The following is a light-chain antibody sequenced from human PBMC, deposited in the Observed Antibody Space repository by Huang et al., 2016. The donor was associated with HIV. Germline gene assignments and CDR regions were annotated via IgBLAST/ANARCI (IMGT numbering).Light chain of an antibody. CDR1: HSVRSN. J-gene: IGKJ5*01. V-gene: IGKV3-15*01. CDR3: QQYDNWPLT. Sequence: ERVMTQSTATLSVAPGERVTLSCRASHSVRSNLAWYQQKPGQAPRLLSHGASTRATDVPARFSGSGSGTEFTLAISSLQSEDSGVYFCQQYDNWPLTCGQGTRLEIK. CDR2: GAS.